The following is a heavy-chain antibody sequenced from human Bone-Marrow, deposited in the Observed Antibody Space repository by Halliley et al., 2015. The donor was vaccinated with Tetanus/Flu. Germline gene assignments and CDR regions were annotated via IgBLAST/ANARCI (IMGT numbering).Heavy chain of an antibody. Sequence: VSVITSNGESTYYANSVKGRFTISRDNSKNTLHLQMGSLRAEDTAVYYCARGGATILSGLDVWGQGTTVTVSS. D-gene: IGHD5-12*01. CDR3: ARGGATILSGLDV. CDR2: ITSNGEST. J-gene: IGHJ6*02. V-gene: IGHV3-64*01.